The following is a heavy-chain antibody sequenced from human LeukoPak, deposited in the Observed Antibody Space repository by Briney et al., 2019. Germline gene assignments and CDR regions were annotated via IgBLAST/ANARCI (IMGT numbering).Heavy chain of an antibody. D-gene: IGHD6-13*01. CDR3: ARQEGAGSWTTFDS. CDR1: GNTFTGYY. V-gene: IGHV1-2*02. CDR2: IIPNSGDT. J-gene: IGHJ4*02. Sequence: ASVKVSCKASGNTFTGYYIHWVRQAPGQGLEWMGWIIPNSGDTHYQRNFRGRVTLARDMSITTAYMELSRLKSDDTAVYYCARQEGAGSWTTFDSWGQGTLVTVSS.